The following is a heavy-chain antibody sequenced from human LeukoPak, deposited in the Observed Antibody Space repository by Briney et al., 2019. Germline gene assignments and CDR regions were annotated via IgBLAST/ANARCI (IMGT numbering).Heavy chain of an antibody. CDR2: IRPKANNYAT. D-gene: IGHD2-21*02. CDR1: GFTFSGST. V-gene: IGHV3-73*01. J-gene: IGHJ4*02. Sequence: GGSLKLSCAASGFTFSGSTVHWVRQASGRGLEWVGHIRPKANNYATAYAASVKGRFAISRDDSKNTAYLQLNSLKTEDTAVYYCSRHEALPGDYWGQGTLVTVSS. CDR3: SRHEALPGDY.